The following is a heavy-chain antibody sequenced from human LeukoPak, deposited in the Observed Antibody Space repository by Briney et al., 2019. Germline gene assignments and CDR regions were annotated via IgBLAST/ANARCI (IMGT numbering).Heavy chain of an antibody. Sequence: PGGSLRLSCAASGFTFSSYEMNWVRQAPGRGLEWVSYINSGGTTIYYADSVKGRFTISRDNAKNSLYLQMNSLRAEDTAVYYCARGDSCPTYWGQGTLVTVSS. J-gene: IGHJ4*02. D-gene: IGHD2-15*01. CDR1: GFTFSSYE. CDR3: ARGDSCPTY. V-gene: IGHV3-48*03. CDR2: INSGGTTI.